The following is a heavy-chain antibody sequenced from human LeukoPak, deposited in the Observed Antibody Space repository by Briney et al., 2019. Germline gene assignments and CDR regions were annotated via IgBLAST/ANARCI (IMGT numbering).Heavy chain of an antibody. CDR1: GFTFSNYW. D-gene: IGHD3-10*01. CDR2: IDSDGSTT. CDR3: LRDNYGVDY. J-gene: IGHJ4*02. V-gene: IGHV3-74*01. Sequence: GGSLRLSCAASGFTFSNYWMHWVRQAPGKGLVWVSEIDSDGSTTRYADSVKGRFTISRDNAKSTLYLQMNSLRAEDTAVYYCLRDNYGVDYWGQGTLVTVSS.